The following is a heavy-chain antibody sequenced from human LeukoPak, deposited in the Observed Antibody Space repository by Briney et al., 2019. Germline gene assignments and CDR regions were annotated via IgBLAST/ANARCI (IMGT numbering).Heavy chain of an antibody. CDR2: ISSSSSYI. D-gene: IGHD3-16*02. CDR1: GFTFSSYS. J-gene: IGHJ4*02. Sequence: AGGSLRLSCAASGFTFSSYSMNWVRQAPGKGLEWVSSISSSSSYIYYADSVKGRFTISRDNAKNSLYLQMNSLRAEDTAVYYCARDLSSNYDYVWGSYLPSYYFDYWGQGTLVTVSS. CDR3: ARDLSSNYDYVWGSYLPSYYFDY. V-gene: IGHV3-21*01.